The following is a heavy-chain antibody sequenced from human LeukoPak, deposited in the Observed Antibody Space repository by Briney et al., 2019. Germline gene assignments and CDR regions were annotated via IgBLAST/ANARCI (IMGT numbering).Heavy chain of an antibody. J-gene: IGHJ4*02. V-gene: IGHV3-21*01. CDR1: GFTFSSYS. CDR2: ISSCSSYI. Sequence: GGSLRLSCAASGFTFSSYSMNWVRRAPGKGLEWVSSISSCSSYIYYADSVKGRFTISRDNAKNSLYLQMNSLRAEDTAVYYCAMMSLTPFDYWGQGTLVTVSS. CDR3: AMMSLTPFDY.